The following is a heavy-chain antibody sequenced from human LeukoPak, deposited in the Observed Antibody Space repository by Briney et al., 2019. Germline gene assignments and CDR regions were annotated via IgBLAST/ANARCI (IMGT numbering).Heavy chain of an antibody. CDR3: ARAVLSPDSSGWGGYYFDY. D-gene: IGHD6-19*01. Sequence: PGGSLRLSCAASGFTVSSNYMSWVRQATGEGLEWVSFIYSGGSTYYADSVKGRFTISRDNSKNTLYLQMNSLRAEDTAVYYCARAVLSPDSSGWGGYYFDYWGQGTLVTVSS. J-gene: IGHJ4*02. V-gene: IGHV3-53*01. CDR2: IYSGGST. CDR1: GFTVSSNY.